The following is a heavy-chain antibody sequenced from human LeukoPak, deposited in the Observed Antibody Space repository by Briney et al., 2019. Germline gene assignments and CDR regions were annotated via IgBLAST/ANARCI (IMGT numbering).Heavy chain of an antibody. D-gene: IGHD6-19*01. CDR2: ISASGSDT. Sequence: GGSLRLSCVASGFTFSNYGMNWVRQAPGKGLEWVSAISASGSDTEYADSVKGRFTISRDNSKNTLYLQMNSLRAEDTAVYYCAKSGSAWYYFDYWGQGTLVTVSS. CDR3: AKSGSAWYYFDY. J-gene: IGHJ4*02. V-gene: IGHV3-23*01. CDR1: GFTFSNYG.